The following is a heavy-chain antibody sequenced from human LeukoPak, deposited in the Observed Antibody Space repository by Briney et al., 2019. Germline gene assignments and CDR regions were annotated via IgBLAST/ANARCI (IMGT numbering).Heavy chain of an antibody. V-gene: IGHV1-18*01. Sequence: ASVKVSCKASGYTFTSYGITWVRQAPGQGLEWMGWISTYNGNTNNAQKLQGRATMTTDTSTSTAYMELRSLRSDDTAVYYCARVYNYYDTSGYYLGNYFDYWGRGTLVTVSS. CDR1: GYTFTSYG. CDR2: ISTYNGNT. D-gene: IGHD3-22*01. J-gene: IGHJ4*02. CDR3: ARVYNYYDTSGYYLGNYFDY.